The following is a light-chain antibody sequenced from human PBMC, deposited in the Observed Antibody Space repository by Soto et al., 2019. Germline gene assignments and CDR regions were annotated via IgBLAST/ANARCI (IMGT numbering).Light chain of an antibody. J-gene: IGKJ4*01. CDR1: QSVSSS. CDR2: DAS. CDR3: QPRSNWRLT. Sequence: PGERATLSCRASQSVSSSLAWYQQKPGQAPRLLIYDASNRATGIPARFSGSGSGTDFTLTISSLEPEDFAIYYCQPRSNWRLTFGGGTKVEIK. V-gene: IGKV3-11*01.